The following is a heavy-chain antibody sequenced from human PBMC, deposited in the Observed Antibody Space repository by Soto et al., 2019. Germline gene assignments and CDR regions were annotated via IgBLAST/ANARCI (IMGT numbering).Heavy chain of an antibody. CDR3: ARDHYGSGSYPDPFDY. CDR1: GFTFSSYA. CDR2: ISGSGRST. J-gene: IGHJ4*02. V-gene: IGHV3-48*02. D-gene: IGHD3-10*01. Sequence: EVQLLESGGDLVQPGGSLRLSCAASGFTFSSYAMTWVRQAPGKGLEWVSAISGSGRSTYYVDSVKGRFTISRDNAKNSLYLQMNSLRDEDTAVYYCARDHYGSGSYPDPFDYWGQGTLVTVSS.